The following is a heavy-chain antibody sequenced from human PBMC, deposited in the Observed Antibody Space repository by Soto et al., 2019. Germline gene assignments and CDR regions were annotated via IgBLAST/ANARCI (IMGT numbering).Heavy chain of an antibody. CDR2: LSAFNHDT. CDR1: GYTFNKYG. Sequence: ASVKVFCKAPGYTFNKYGFNWVRQAPGQGLEWIVRLSAFNHDTTRAKKFHGRVTLTTAASTNTAYMVWGLLRSDDTGTYYCARGRGVVSLAGTPVAFDVWGRGRMVNVSS. J-gene: IGHJ3*01. CDR3: ARGRGVVSLAGTPVAFDV. D-gene: IGHD2-21*01. V-gene: IGHV1-18*01.